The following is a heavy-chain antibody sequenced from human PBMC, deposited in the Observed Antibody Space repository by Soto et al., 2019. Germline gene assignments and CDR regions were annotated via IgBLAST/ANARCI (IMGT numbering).Heavy chain of an antibody. V-gene: IGHV1-18*01. J-gene: IGHJ6*02. Sequence: QVQVVQSGDEVKKPGASVKVSCKASGYTFTNYGFSWVRQAPGQGLEWMGWISGYNGNTKYAEKFRGRVTMTTDTSTSTAHMELRSLRSADTAVYYCARDGQAPYYYSGMDVWGQGTAVTVSS. CDR2: ISGYNGNT. CDR1: GYTFTNYG. CDR3: ARDGQAPYYYSGMDV.